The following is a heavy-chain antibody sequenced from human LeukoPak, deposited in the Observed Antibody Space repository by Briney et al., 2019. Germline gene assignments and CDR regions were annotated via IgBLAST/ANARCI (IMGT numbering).Heavy chain of an antibody. CDR2: IWYDGSNK. V-gene: IGHV3-33*01. D-gene: IGHD3-16*01. J-gene: IGHJ4*02. Sequence: GGSLRLSCAASGFTFSSYGMHWVRQAPGKGLEWVAVIWYDGSNKYYADSVKGRFTISRDNSKNTLYLQMNSLRAEDTAVYYCAREIIPFMITFGGGFDYWGQGTLVTVSS. CDR1: GFTFSSYG. CDR3: AREIIPFMITFGGGFDY.